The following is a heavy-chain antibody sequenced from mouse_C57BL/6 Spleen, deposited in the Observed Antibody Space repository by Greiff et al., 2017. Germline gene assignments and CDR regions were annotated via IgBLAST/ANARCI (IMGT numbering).Heavy chain of an antibody. Sequence: EVKVVESGGGLVKPGGSLKLSCAASGFTFSSYAMSWVRQTPEKRLEWVATISDGGSYTYYPDNVKGRFTISRDNAKNNLYLQMSHLKSEDTAMYYCARDRATTVVFDYWGQGTTLTVSS. D-gene: IGHD1-1*01. CDR3: ARDRATTVVFDY. CDR1: GFTFSSYA. V-gene: IGHV5-4*01. CDR2: ISDGGSYT. J-gene: IGHJ2*01.